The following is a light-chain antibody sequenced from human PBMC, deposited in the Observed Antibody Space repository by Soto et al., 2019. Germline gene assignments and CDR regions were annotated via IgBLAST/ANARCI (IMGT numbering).Light chain of an antibody. CDR2: LNSDGSH. J-gene: IGLJ2*01. CDR1: SGHSNYA. V-gene: IGLV4-69*01. CDR3: QTWDAGIVL. Sequence: QLVLTQSPSASASLGASVKLTCTLSSGHSNYAIAWHQQQPEKGPRYLMKLNSDGSHTKGDGIPDRFSGSSSGAERYLTISSLQSGDEAEYYCQTWDAGIVLFGGGTKLTVL.